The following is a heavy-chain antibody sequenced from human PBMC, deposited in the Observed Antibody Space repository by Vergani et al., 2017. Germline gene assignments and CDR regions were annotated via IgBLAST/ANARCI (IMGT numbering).Heavy chain of an antibody. Sequence: EVQLVESGGGLVKPGGSLRLSCAASGFTFSSYSMNWVRQAPGKGLEWVSSISSSSSYIYYADSVKGRFTISRDNAKNSLYLQMNSLRAEDTAVYYCARDFVVVPAGLDPNWFDPWGQGTLVTVSS. J-gene: IGHJ5*02. CDR2: ISSSSSYI. V-gene: IGHV3-21*04. D-gene: IGHD2-2*01. CDR1: GFTFSSYS. CDR3: ARDFVVVPAGLDPNWFDP.